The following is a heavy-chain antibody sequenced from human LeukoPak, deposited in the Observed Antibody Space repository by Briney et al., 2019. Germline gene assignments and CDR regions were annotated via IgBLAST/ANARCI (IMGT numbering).Heavy chain of an antibody. Sequence: GASVLVSSTASGYTFTNSGISWVRQAPGQGLEWMGWVSAYDANTNSAQKRQGRLTMTTDRSTSTAYMALRSVRSDDTAMYYCARSFARDSDILTGYYIGDYWGQGTLVTVSS. CDR3: ARSFARDSDILTGYYIGDY. J-gene: IGHJ4*02. CDR1: GYTFTNSG. CDR2: VSAYDANT. V-gene: IGHV1-18*01. D-gene: IGHD3-9*01.